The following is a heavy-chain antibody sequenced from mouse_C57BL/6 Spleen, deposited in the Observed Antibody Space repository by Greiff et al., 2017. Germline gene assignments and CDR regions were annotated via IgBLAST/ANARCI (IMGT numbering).Heavy chain of an antibody. CDR3: ARTPLDGSSYWYFDV. Sequence: VQLQQSGPVPVKPGASVKMSCKASGYTFTDYYMNWVKQSHGKSLEWIGVINPYNGGTSYNQKFKGKATLTVDKSSSTAYMELNSLTSEDSAVYYCARTPLDGSSYWYFDVWGTGTTVTVSS. V-gene: IGHV1-19*01. CDR2: INPYNGGT. J-gene: IGHJ1*03. CDR1: GYTFTDYY. D-gene: IGHD1-1*01.